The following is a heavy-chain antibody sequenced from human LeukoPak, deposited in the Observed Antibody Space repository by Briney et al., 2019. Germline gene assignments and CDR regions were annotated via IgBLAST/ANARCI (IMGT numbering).Heavy chain of an antibody. J-gene: IGHJ4*02. CDR3: ATTRAGTGFDS. CDR1: GGSISGSTYY. D-gene: IGHD6-19*01. Sequence: SETLSLTCTVSGGSISGSTYYWGWIRQPPGKGLEWIGSIYYSGSTYYNPSLKSRVTISVDTSKNHFSLNLNSVTAADTAVYSCATTRAGTGFDSWGQGTLVTVSS. V-gene: IGHV4-39*02. CDR2: IYYSGST.